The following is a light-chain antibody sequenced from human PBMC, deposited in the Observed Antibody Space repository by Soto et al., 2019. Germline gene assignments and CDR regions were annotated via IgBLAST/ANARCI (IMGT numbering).Light chain of an antibody. V-gene: IGLV2-14*01. CDR2: DVS. J-gene: IGLJ2*01. Sequence: QSVLTQPASESGSPGQSITIFCTGTSSDVGGYNYVSWYQQHPGKAPKLMIYDVSNRPSGVSNRFSGSKSGNTASLTISGLQAEDEADYYCSSYTSSSTLVFGGGTNLTVL. CDR3: SSYTSSSTLV. CDR1: SSDVGGYNY.